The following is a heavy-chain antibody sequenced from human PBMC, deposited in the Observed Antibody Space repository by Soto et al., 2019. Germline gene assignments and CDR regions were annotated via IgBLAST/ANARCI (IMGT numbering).Heavy chain of an antibody. CDR1: GFTFSSYG. J-gene: IGHJ6*02. Sequence: VQLVESGGGVVQPGRSLRLSCAASGFTFSSYGMHWVRQAPGKGLEWVAVIWYDGSNKYYADSVKGRFTISRDNSKNTLYLQMNSLRAEDTAVYYCAREGVPAAYYYYYYYGMDVWGQGTTVTVSS. D-gene: IGHD2-2*01. CDR2: IWYDGSNK. CDR3: AREGVPAAYYYYYYYGMDV. V-gene: IGHV3-33*01.